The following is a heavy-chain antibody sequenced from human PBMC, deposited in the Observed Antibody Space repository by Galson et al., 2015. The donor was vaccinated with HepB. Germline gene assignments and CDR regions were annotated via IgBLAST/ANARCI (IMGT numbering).Heavy chain of an antibody. CDR3: AKGFADYWDY. Sequence: SLRLSCAASGYIFNNYVMSWVRQAPGKGLEWVSVIGGRGDSTYYADSVKGRFTISRDNSKNTVYLQMNSLRAEDTAVYYCAKGFADYWDYWGQGTLVTVSS. CDR2: IGGRGDST. V-gene: IGHV3-23*01. J-gene: IGHJ4*02. CDR1: GYIFNNYV. D-gene: IGHD4/OR15-4a*01.